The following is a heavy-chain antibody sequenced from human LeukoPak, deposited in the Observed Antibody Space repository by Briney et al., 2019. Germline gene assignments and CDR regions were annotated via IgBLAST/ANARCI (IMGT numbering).Heavy chain of an antibody. CDR2: INPNSGNT. V-gene: IGHV1-8*03. J-gene: IGHJ4*02. D-gene: IGHD7-27*01. CDR3: ARPTGDSFDH. CDR1: GYTFTGYY. Sequence: ASVKVSCKASGYTFTGYYMHWVRQAPGQGLEWMGRINPNSGNTGYAQKFQGRVTITRNTSISTAYMELSSLRSEDTAVYYCARPTGDSFDHWGQGTLVTVSS.